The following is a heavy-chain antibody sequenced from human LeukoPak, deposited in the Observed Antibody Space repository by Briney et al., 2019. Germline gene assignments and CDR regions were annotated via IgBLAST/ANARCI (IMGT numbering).Heavy chain of an antibody. CDR2: ISSSSSTI. V-gene: IGHV3-48*01. CDR3: ARERGGDYYGPFFDY. CDR1: GFTFSIYS. Sequence: GGSLRLSCAASGFTFSIYSMNWVRQAPGKGLEWVSYISSSSSTIYYADSVKGRFTISRDNAKNSLYLQMNSLRAEDTAVYYCARERGGDYYGPFFDYWGQGTLVTVSS. D-gene: IGHD3-10*01. J-gene: IGHJ4*02.